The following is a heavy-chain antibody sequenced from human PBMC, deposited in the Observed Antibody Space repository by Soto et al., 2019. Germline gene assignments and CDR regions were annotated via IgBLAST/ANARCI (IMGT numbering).Heavy chain of an antibody. D-gene: IGHD3-9*01. CDR1: GGTFSSYA. CDR3: ALNYDILTGTAFGLY. J-gene: IGHJ4*02. CDR2: IIPIFGTA. Sequence: SVKVSCKASGGTFSSYAISWVRQAPGQGLEWMGGIIPIFGTANYAQKFQGRVTITADESTSTAYMELSSLRSEDTAVYYCALNYDILTGTAFGLYWGQGTLVTVPQ. V-gene: IGHV1-69*13.